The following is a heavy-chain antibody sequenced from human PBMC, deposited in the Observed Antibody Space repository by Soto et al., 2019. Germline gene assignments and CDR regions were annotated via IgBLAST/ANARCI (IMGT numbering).Heavy chain of an antibody. CDR1: GGSFSSGDYY. CDR3: ARIHFGDEPSYYYYGMDV. D-gene: IGHD4-17*01. V-gene: IGHV4-30-4*01. CDR2: IYYTGST. J-gene: IGHJ6*02. Sequence: PSETLSLTCTVSGGSFSSGDYYWSWVRQPPGKGLEWIGYIYYTGSTFNNPSLKSRVSISIDTSKTQFSLKRSSVTAADTAVYYCARIHFGDEPSYYYYGMDVWGQGTTVTVSS.